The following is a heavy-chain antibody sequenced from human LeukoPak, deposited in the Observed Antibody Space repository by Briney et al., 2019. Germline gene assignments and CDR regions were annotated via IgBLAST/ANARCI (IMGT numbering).Heavy chain of an antibody. J-gene: IGHJ4*02. CDR3: ARAAYSSGWPDS. D-gene: IGHD6-19*01. CDR2: IHDTGVT. CDR1: GGSIISYY. Sequence: SETLSLTCTVSGGSIISYYWSWIRQPRGKGLEWIGYIHDTGVTKYGPSFKTRVSMSVDTSRSQFSLRLSSVTAADTAVYYCARAAYSSGWPDSWGQGTLVTASS. V-gene: IGHV4-59*01.